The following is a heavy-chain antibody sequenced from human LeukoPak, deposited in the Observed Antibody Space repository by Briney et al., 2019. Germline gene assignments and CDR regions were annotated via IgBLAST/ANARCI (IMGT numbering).Heavy chain of an antibody. CDR1: GFIFSNYG. D-gene: IGHD3-22*01. J-gene: IGHJ4*02. CDR3: ARYVSYYYDSSAYGY. V-gene: IGHV3-21*04. CDR2: ISSISTYT. Sequence: GGSLRLSCAASGFIFSNYGMIWVRQALGKGPEWVSSISSISTYTHYADSVKGRFTISRDNAKNSLYLQMNSLRAEDTAVYYCARYVSYYYDSSAYGYWGQGTLVTVSS.